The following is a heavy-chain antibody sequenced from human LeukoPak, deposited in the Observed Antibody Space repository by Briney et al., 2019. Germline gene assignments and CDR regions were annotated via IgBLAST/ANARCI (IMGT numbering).Heavy chain of an antibody. CDR2: IYYSGST. CDR3: ARDVPYYYDSSGYYYVPPGYWYFDL. Sequence: SETLSLTCTVSGGSISSGGYYWSWIRQHPGKGLEWIGYIYYSGSTYYNPSLKSRVTISVDTSKNQFSLKLSSVTAADTAVYYCARDVPYYYDSSGYYYVPPGYWYFDLWGRGTLVTVSS. D-gene: IGHD3-22*01. CDR1: GGSISSGGYY. J-gene: IGHJ2*01. V-gene: IGHV4-31*03.